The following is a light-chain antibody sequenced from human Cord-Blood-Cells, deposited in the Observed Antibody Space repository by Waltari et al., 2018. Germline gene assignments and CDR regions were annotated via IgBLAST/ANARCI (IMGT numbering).Light chain of an antibody. V-gene: IGLV2-14*01. CDR1: SSDVGGYNY. Sequence: SALPQPASVSGSPGPSTTIPCTGTSSDVGGYNYVSSYQQHPGKAPKLRIYEVSTRPSGVSNRVSGSKSGNTASLTISGLQAEDEADYYCSSYTSSSTLVVFGGGTKLTVL. CDR2: EVS. J-gene: IGLJ2*01. CDR3: SSYTSSSTLVV.